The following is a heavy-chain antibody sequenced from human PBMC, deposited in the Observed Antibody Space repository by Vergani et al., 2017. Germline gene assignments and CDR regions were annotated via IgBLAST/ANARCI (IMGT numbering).Heavy chain of an antibody. V-gene: IGHV4-4*07. CDR2: IYTSGST. Sequence: QVQLQESGPGLVKPSETLSLTCTVSGGSISSYYWSWIRQPAGKGLEWIGRIYTSGSTNYNPSLKSRVTISVDTSKNQFSLKLSSVTAADTAVYYCARGGSSSWYGARWFDPWGQGTLVTVSS. CDR1: GGSISSYY. J-gene: IGHJ5*02. CDR3: ARGGSSSWYGARWFDP. D-gene: IGHD6-13*01.